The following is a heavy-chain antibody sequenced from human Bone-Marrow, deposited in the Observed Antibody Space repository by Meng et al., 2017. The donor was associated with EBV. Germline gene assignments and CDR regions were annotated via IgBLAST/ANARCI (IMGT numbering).Heavy chain of an antibody. D-gene: IGHD6-13*01. CDR2: ISSSSSYI. V-gene: IGHV3-21*01. CDR1: GFTFSSYS. Sequence: EVQLVESGGXLVKPGGSXRRSCSASGFTFSSYSMNWVRQAPGKGLEWVSSISSSSSYIYYADSVKGRFTISRDNAKNSLYLQMNSLRAEDTAVYYCAREYSSSWESSVDYWGQGTLVTVSS. CDR3: AREYSSSWESSVDY. J-gene: IGHJ4*02.